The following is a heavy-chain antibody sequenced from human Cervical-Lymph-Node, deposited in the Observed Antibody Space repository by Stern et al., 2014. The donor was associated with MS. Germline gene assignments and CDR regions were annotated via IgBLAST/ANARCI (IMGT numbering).Heavy chain of an antibody. CDR1: GFTFSSYD. V-gene: IGHV3-13*01. CDR2: IGTAGDT. Sequence: EVQLEESGGGLVQPGGSLRLSCAASGFTFSSYDMHWVRQATGKGLEWVSAIGTAGDTYYPGSVKGRFTISRENAKNSLYLQMNSLRAGDTAVYYCARDNGSGYFDYWGQGTLVTVSS. D-gene: IGHD3-22*01. CDR3: ARDNGSGYFDY. J-gene: IGHJ4*02.